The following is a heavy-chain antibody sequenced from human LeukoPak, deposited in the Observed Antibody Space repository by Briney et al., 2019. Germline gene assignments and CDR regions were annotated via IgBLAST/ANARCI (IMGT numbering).Heavy chain of an antibody. CDR1: GFTFSSYA. V-gene: IGHV3-23*01. D-gene: IGHD6-19*01. J-gene: IGHJ4*02. CDR3: AKVTIAVAGTGYFDY. Sequence: PGGSLRLSCAASGFTFSSYAMSWVRQAPGKGLEWVSANSGSGGSTYYADSVKGRFTISRDNSKNTLYLQMNSLRAEDTAVYYCAKVTIAVAGTGYFDYWGQGTLVTVSS. CDR2: NSGSGGST.